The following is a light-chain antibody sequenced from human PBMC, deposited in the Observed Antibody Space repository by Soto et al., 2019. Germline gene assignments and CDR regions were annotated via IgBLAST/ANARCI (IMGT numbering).Light chain of an antibody. CDR3: QYYNDWRWT. J-gene: IGKJ1*01. Sequence: EIVMTQSPATLSVSPGEGATLSCRASQSISSKLAWYQQKPGQAPRLLIYGASTRATGVPARFSGSGSGTEFTLTISSLQSEDLAVYYCQYYNDWRWTFGQGTKVEIK. CDR2: GAS. CDR1: QSISSK. V-gene: IGKV3-15*01.